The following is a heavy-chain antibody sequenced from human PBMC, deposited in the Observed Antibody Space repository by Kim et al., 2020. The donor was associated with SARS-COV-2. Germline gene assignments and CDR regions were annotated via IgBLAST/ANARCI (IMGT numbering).Heavy chain of an antibody. CDR3: ARVGQKPHLTTPQDNWFDP. Sequence: ASVKVSCKASGYTFTGYYMHWVRQAPGQGLEWMGWINPNSGGTNYAQKFQGRVTMTRDTSISTAYMELSRLRSDDTAVYYCARVGQKPHLTTPQDNWFDPWGQGTLVTVSS. CDR2: INPNSGGT. D-gene: IGHD2-15*01. V-gene: IGHV1-2*02. J-gene: IGHJ5*02. CDR1: GYTFTGYY.